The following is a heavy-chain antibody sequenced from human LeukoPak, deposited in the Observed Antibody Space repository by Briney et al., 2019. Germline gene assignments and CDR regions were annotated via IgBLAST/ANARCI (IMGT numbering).Heavy chain of an antibody. D-gene: IGHD2-8*01. CDR3: ARDPGVTYYYFDH. CDR2: IWYDGSKK. J-gene: IGHJ4*02. CDR1: GYTFSSYG. V-gene: IGHV3-33*01. Sequence: GGSLRLSCEASGYTFSSYGMHWLRQRPGKGLEWVAVIWYDGSKKFYADSVQGRFTISRDDSKNTLYLQMNSLRVEDAAVYYCARDPGVTYYYFDHWGQGTLVIVSS.